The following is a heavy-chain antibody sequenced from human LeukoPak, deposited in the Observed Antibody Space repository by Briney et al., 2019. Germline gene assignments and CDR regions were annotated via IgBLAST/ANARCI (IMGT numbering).Heavy chain of an antibody. V-gene: IGHV3-21*01. J-gene: IGHJ4*02. CDR2: ISSSSSYI. CDR1: GFTVSTNY. Sequence: GGSLRLSCAASGFTVSTNYMSWVRQAPGKGLEWVSSISSSSSYIYYADSVKGRFTISRDNAKNSLYLQMNSLRAEDTAVYYCARDSLLWSGESPVPDYWGQGTLVTVSS. D-gene: IGHD3-10*01. CDR3: ARDSLLWSGESPVPDY.